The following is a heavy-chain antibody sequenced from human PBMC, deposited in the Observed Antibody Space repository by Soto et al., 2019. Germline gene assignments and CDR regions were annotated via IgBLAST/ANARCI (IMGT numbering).Heavy chain of an antibody. Sequence: GGSLRLSCAASGFTFSSYDMHWVRQATGKGLEWVSAIGTAGDTYYPGSVKGRFTISRENAKNSLYLQMNSLRAGDTAVYYCAREGGYSYGYYYYYYMDVWGKGTTVNVSS. V-gene: IGHV3-13*01. J-gene: IGHJ6*03. CDR1: GFTFSSYD. CDR3: AREGGYSYGYYYYYYMDV. D-gene: IGHD5-18*01. CDR2: IGTAGDT.